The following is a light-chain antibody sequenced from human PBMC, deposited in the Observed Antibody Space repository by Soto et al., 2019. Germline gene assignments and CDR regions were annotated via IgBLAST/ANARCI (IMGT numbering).Light chain of an antibody. CDR3: SSYTSSSTRV. CDR1: SSDVGGYNY. CDR2: DVS. Sequence: QSALTQPASVSGSPGQSITISCTGTSSDVGGYNYVSWYQQHPGKAPKVMIYDVSNRPSGVSNRFSGSKSGNTASPTISGLQAEDEADYYCSSYTSSSTRVFGGGTKVTVL. J-gene: IGLJ2*01. V-gene: IGLV2-14*01.